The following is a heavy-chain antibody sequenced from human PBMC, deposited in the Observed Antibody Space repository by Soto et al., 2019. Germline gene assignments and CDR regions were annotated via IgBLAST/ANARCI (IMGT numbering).Heavy chain of an antibody. V-gene: IGHV3-33*01. D-gene: IGHD4-17*01. Sequence: QVQLVESGGGVVQPGRSLRLSCAASGFTFSSYGMHWVRQAPGKGLEWVAVIWYDGSNKYYADSVKGRFTISRDNSKNTLYLQMNSLRAEDTAVYYCARDQRGTYGDYFVPYFDYWGQGTLVTVSS. CDR3: ARDQRGTYGDYFVPYFDY. J-gene: IGHJ4*02. CDR1: GFTFSSYG. CDR2: IWYDGSNK.